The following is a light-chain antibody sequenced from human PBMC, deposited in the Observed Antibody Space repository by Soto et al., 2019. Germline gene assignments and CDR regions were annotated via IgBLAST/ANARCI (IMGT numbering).Light chain of an antibody. CDR1: SSNIGAGYD. CDR2: ANS. Sequence: QSVLTQPPSVSGAPGQRVTISCTGSSSNIGAGYDVQWYQQIPGTAPRLLIHANSNRPSGVPDRLSGSRSGTSGSLAITGLQAEDEGDDYCQSYDNSLSGLVVGGGTKLTVL. J-gene: IGLJ3*02. V-gene: IGLV1-40*01. CDR3: QSYDNSLSGLV.